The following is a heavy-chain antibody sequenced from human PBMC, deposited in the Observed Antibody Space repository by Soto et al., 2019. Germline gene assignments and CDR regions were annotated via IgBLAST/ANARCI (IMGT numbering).Heavy chain of an antibody. Sequence: SLRLSCLGSGFIFEDFAMNWVRQVPGKGLEWVSGISWNSATLAYADSVKGRFIVSRDNAKNILYLQMNSLRAEDAALYYCAKDVGSYYYDTSAYLYDYWGQGTLVTVSS. CDR1: GFIFEDFA. CDR3: AKDVGSYYYDTSAYLYDY. D-gene: IGHD3-22*01. V-gene: IGHV3-9*01. J-gene: IGHJ4*02. CDR2: ISWNSATL.